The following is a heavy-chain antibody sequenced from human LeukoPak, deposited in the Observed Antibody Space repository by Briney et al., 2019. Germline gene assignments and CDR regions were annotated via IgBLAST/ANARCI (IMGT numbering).Heavy chain of an antibody. J-gene: IGHJ3*02. D-gene: IGHD3-22*01. CDR2: IKQDGSEK. V-gene: IGHV3-7*04. CDR1: GFTFSNYW. CDR3: AKARSGYTHYDAFDI. Sequence: GGSLRLSCAASGFTFSNYWMSWVRRAPGKGLEWVANIKQDGSEKYYVDSVKGRFTISRDNAQNSLYLQMNSLSAEDTAVYYCAKARSGYTHYDAFDIWGQGTLVTVSS.